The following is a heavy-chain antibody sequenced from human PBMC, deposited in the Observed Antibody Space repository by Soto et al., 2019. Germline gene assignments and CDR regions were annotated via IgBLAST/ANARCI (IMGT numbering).Heavy chain of an antibody. CDR3: ARERALNNAALGLAY. CDR1: GGAFDSYI. V-gene: IGHV1-69*08. Sequence: QVQLVQSGAEVKKPGSSVKVSCKASGGAFDSYIVSWVRQAPGQGLEWMGRIIPMFGITNYAQKFHDRVTITADKSTATAYMELSSRGSEDTAIYNWARERALNNAALGLAYWGPGPLVTVSS. CDR2: IIPMFGIT. J-gene: IGHJ4*02. D-gene: IGHD6-6*01.